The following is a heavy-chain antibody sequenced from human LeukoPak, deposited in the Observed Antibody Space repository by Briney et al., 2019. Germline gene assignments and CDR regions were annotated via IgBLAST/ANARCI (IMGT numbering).Heavy chain of an antibody. Sequence: GGSLRLSCAASGFTFSDYYMSWIRQAPGKGLEWVSYISSSGSTIYYADSVKGRFTISRDNAKNSLYLQMNSLRAEDTAVYYCARPPLRAADGIYFDFWGQGTLVTVSS. CDR3: ARPPLRAADGIYFDF. CDR2: ISSSGSTI. J-gene: IGHJ4*02. D-gene: IGHD6-13*01. V-gene: IGHV3-11*01. CDR1: GFTFSDYY.